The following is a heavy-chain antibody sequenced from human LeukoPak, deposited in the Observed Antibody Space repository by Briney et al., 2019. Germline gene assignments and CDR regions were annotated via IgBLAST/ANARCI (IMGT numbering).Heavy chain of an antibody. CDR1: GYTFTSYA. Sequence: ASVKVSCKASGYTFTSYAMNWVRQAPGQGLEWMGWTNTNSGNPTYAQGFTGRFVFSLDTSVSTAYLQISSLKAEDTAVYYCARVAELLWFGELGAFDIWGQGTMVTVSS. CDR2: TNTNSGNP. V-gene: IGHV7-4-1*02. D-gene: IGHD3-10*01. CDR3: ARVAELLWFGELGAFDI. J-gene: IGHJ3*02.